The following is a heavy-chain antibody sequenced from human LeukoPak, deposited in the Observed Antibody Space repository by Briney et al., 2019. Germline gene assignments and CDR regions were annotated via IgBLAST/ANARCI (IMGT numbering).Heavy chain of an antibody. CDR1: GFTFNTYA. J-gene: IGHJ6*02. D-gene: IGHD6-19*01. CDR2: LSVGGVTT. Sequence: GGSLRLSCAASGFTFNTYAMSWVRQVPEKGLEWVSALSVGGVTTYYADSVKGRFTLSRDNSKNTLYLQMNSLRAEDTAIYYCAKASGSSGHSFGYGMDVRGQGTTVTVSS. V-gene: IGHV3-23*01. CDR3: AKASGSSGHSFGYGMDV.